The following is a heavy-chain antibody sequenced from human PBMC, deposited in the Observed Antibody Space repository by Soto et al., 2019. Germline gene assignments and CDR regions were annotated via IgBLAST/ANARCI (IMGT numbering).Heavy chain of an antibody. CDR3: AVAEYGGYPNWFDP. CDR2: ISWDGSRT. Sequence: EMQLVESGGAVVRLGGSLRLSCATSGFTFDHYTMHWVRQLPGKGLEWVSLISWDGSRTNYADSVRGRFTISRDSSKNSLYLQMNSLRIEDTAMYHCAVAEYGGYPNWFDPWGQGTLVTVSS. V-gene: IGHV3-43*01. CDR1: GFTFDHYT. D-gene: IGHD4-17*01. J-gene: IGHJ5*02.